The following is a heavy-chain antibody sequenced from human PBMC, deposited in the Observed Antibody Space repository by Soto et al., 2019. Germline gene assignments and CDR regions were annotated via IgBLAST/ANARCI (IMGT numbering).Heavy chain of an antibody. CDR2: IIPIFGTA. D-gene: IGHD1-26*01. CDR3: ARDRLAYSGSPDAFDI. V-gene: IGHV1-69*13. J-gene: IGHJ3*02. CDR1: GGTFSSYA. Sequence: SVKVSCKASGGTFSSYAISWVRQAPGQGLEWMGGIIPIFGTANYAQKFQGRVTITADESTSTAYMELSSLRSEDTAVYYCARDRLAYSGSPDAFDIWGQGTMVTVSS.